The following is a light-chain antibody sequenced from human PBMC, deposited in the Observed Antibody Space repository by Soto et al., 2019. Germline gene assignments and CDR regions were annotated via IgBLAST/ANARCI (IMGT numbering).Light chain of an antibody. Sequence: DIQMTQFPSSLSASVGDRISITCRASQGVSAYLLWYQQRQGRAPRLLIYSASSLVSGVPSRFSGSGSGTNFTLTINRLQPEDFAPYYCQQSYRTPHTFGQGTKLETK. V-gene: IGKV1-39*01. CDR2: SAS. CDR3: QQSYRTPHT. J-gene: IGKJ2*01. CDR1: QGVSAY.